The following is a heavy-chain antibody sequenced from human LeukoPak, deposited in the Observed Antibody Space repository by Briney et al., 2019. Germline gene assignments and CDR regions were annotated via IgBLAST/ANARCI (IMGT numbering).Heavy chain of an antibody. D-gene: IGHD3-22*01. Sequence: GGSLRLSCAASGFTFSSYAMSWVRQAPGRGLEWVSAISGSGGSTYYADSVKGRFTISRDNSKNTLYLQMNSLRAEDTAVYYCAKVHDSSGAAQNWGQGTLVTVSS. CDR3: AKVHDSSGAAQN. J-gene: IGHJ4*02. CDR1: GFTFSSYA. CDR2: ISGSGGST. V-gene: IGHV3-23*01.